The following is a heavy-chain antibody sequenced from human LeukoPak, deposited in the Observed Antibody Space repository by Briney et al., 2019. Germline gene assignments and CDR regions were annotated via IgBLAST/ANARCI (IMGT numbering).Heavy chain of an antibody. CDR1: GLTFSSSW. CDR2: INPDGNKK. D-gene: IGHD5-18*01. V-gene: IGHV3-7*01. J-gene: IGHJ4*02. CDR3: ARDLAYSRLDY. Sequence: GGSLRLSCAVSGLTFSSSWMDWVRQAPGKGLEWVASINPDGNKKYSADSVKGRFTISRDNAENSLYLQMNSLRVEDTVFYYCARDLAYSRLDYWGQGMLVTVSS.